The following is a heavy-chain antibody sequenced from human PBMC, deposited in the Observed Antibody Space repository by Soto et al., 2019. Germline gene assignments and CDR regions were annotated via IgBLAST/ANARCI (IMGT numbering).Heavy chain of an antibody. V-gene: IGHV1-69*13. CDR3: ARSAYCGGDCYSRNAFDI. D-gene: IGHD2-21*02. CDR2: IIPIFGTA. Sequence: SVKVSCKASGGTFSSYAISWVRQAPGQGLEWMGGIIPIFGTANYAQKFQGRVTITADESTSTAYMELSSLRSEDTAVYYCARSAYCGGDCYSRNAFDIWGQGTMVTVSS. CDR1: GGTFSSYA. J-gene: IGHJ3*02.